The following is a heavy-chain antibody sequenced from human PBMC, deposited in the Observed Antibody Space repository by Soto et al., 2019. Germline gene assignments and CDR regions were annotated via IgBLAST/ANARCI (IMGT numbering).Heavy chain of an antibody. D-gene: IGHD2-2*01. Sequence: ASVKVSCKASGFTFSDYYMHWVREAPGQGLEWMGWLNPKSGGTTYAQKFQGRLTLSRDTSINTAYMELSRLSIDDTALYYCARERYQVLSDGMDVWGQGATVTVSS. J-gene: IGHJ6*02. CDR2: LNPKSGGT. CDR3: ARERYQVLSDGMDV. V-gene: IGHV1-2*02. CDR1: GFTFSDYY.